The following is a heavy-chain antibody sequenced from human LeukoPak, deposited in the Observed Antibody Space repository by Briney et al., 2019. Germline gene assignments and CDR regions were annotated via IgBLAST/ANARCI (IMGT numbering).Heavy chain of an antibody. CDR3: AREEDGSGSYWGGNY. V-gene: IGHV3-15*01. J-gene: IGHJ4*02. D-gene: IGHD3-10*01. CDR2: IKSNSDGGTT. CDR1: GFTFSYAW. Sequence: PGGSLRLSCAPSGFTFSYAWMSWVRQAPGKGLEWVGRIKSNSDGGTTDYAAPVKGRFTISRDDSKSIAYLQMNSLKTEDTAVYYCAREEDGSGSYWGGNYWGQGTLVTVSS.